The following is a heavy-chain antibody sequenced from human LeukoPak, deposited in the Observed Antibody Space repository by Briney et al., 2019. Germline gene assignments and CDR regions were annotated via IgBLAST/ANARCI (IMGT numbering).Heavy chain of an antibody. CDR1: GFTFSTYA. Sequence: GGSLRLSCAASGFTFSTYAMTWVRQAPGQGLEGVSSISGSGSSTCYADSVKGRFTISRDDSKNTLYLQMNSLRAEDTAVYYCARESFYENYFDYWGQGTLVTVSS. CDR2: ISGSGSST. D-gene: IGHD5/OR15-5a*01. J-gene: IGHJ4*02. V-gene: IGHV3-23*01. CDR3: ARESFYENYFDY.